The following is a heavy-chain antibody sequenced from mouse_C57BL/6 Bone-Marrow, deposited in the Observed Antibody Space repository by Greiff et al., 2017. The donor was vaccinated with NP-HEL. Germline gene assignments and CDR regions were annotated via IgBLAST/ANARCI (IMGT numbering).Heavy chain of an antibody. CDR3: ARGRGITTVDY. J-gene: IGHJ2*01. CDR1: GYTFTSYW. Sequence: QVQLQQPGAELVRPGSSVKLSCKASGYTFTSYWMDWVKQRPGQGLEWIGHIYPSDSETHYNQKFKDKATLTVDKSSSTAYMQLSSLTSEDSAVYYCARGRGITTVDYWGQGTTLTVSS. CDR2: IYPSDSET. D-gene: IGHD1-1*01. V-gene: IGHV1-61*01.